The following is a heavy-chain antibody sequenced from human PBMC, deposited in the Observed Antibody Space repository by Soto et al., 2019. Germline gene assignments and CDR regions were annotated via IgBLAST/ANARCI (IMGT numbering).Heavy chain of an antibody. CDR3: ARDQSIAARDYYYGMDV. J-gene: IGHJ6*02. Sequence: PGGSLRLSCAASGFTFSSYWMSWVRQAPGKGLEWVANIKQDGSEKYYVDSVKGRFTISRDNAMNSLYLQMNSLRAEDTAVYYCARDQSIAARDYYYGMDVWGQGTTVTVSS. CDR1: GFTFSSYW. D-gene: IGHD6-6*01. CDR2: IKQDGSEK. V-gene: IGHV3-7*03.